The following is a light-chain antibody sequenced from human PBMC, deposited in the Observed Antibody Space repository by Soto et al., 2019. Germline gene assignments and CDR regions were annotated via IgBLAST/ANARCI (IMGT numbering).Light chain of an antibody. J-gene: IGKJ3*01. V-gene: IGKV3-20*01. Sequence: DIVMTQTPLSLSVTPGQPATLSCRASQSFSSRYLAWYQQKPGQAPRLLIYGASSRATGIPDKFSGSGSGTDFTLTISRLEPEDFAVYYCQQYGSSPFTFGPGTKVDIK. CDR3: QQYGSSPFT. CDR2: GAS. CDR1: QSFSSRY.